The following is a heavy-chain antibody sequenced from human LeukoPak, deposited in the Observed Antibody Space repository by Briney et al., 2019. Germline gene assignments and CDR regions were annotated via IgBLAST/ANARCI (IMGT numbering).Heavy chain of an antibody. V-gene: IGHV3-33*01. CDR1: GFTFSSYG. J-gene: IGHJ4*02. Sequence: PGRSLRLSCAASGFTFSSYGMHWVRQAPGKGLEWVAVIWYDGSNKYYADSVKGRYTTSRDNSKNTLYLQMNSLRAEDTAVYYCARDLVPAARASAFDYWGQGILVTVSS. CDR3: ARDLVPAARASAFDY. CDR2: IWYDGSNK. D-gene: IGHD2-2*01.